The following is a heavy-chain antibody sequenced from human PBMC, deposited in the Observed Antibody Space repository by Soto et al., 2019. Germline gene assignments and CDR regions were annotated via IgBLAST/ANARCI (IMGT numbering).Heavy chain of an antibody. V-gene: IGHV3-30*03. D-gene: IGHD6-19*01. J-gene: IGHJ4*02. CDR1: GFNFGVFG. CDR3: ALTRRSSLLEVAGPGFEY. CDR2: LSYEGSEE. Sequence: GGSLRLSXAASGFNFGVFGMHWVRQAPGKGLEWLSVLSYEGSEEYYADSVRGRFTISRDNSKNTLFLQMDSLRVDDTGVYYCALTRRSSLLEVAGPGFEYWGQGTLVTVSS.